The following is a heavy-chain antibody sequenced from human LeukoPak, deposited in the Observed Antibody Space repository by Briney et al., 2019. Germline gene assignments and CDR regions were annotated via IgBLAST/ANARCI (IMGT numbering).Heavy chain of an antibody. Sequence: EAGPTLVKPTQTLTLTCTFSGFSLSTSGVGVAWIRQPPGKALEWLAIIYWDDDKRYSPSLKSRLTITKDTSKNQVVLTVTNMDPVDTATYYCARAPSAATSINWFDPWGQGTLVTVSS. CDR1: GFSLSTSGVG. CDR3: ARAPSAATSINWFDP. V-gene: IGHV2-5*02. J-gene: IGHJ5*02. CDR2: IYWDDDK. D-gene: IGHD2-15*01.